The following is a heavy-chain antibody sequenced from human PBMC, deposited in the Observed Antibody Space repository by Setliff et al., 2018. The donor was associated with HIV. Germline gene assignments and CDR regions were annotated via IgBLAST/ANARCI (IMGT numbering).Heavy chain of an antibody. V-gene: IGHV1-46*01. J-gene: IGHJ4*02. Sequence: ASVKVSCKASGYSFTNYYIHWVRQAPGQGLEWMGVINPSSGDTLYAQNFQGRVTVTRDTSTSTVYMELSSLRSEDTAIYYCGSGYGSGSYIQYWGQGTLVTVSS. CDR2: INPSSGDT. D-gene: IGHD3-10*01. CDR1: GYSFTNYY. CDR3: GSGYGSGSYIQY.